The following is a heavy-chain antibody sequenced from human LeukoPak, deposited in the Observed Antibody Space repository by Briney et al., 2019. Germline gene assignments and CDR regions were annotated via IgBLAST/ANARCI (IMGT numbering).Heavy chain of an antibody. CDR1: GGSISSSSYY. J-gene: IGHJ3*02. Sequence: SETLSLTCTVSGGSISSSSYYWGWIRQPPGKGLEWIGSIYYSGSAYYKPSLKSRVTISVDTSKNQFSLKLSSVTAADTAAYYCARQDCSSSSCYLGAFDIWGQGTMVTVSS. V-gene: IGHV4-39*01. CDR3: ARQDCSSSSCYLGAFDI. D-gene: IGHD2-2*01. CDR2: IYYSGSA.